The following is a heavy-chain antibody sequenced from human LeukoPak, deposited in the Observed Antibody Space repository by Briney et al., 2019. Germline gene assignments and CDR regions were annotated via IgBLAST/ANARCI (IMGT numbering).Heavy chain of an antibody. CDR2: IFYTGST. D-gene: IGHD3-16*01. CDR1: TFSFSDFY. Sequence: LRLSCTASTFSFSDFYMGWIRQPPGKGLEWIGSIFYTGSTYYTPSLKSRVTISVDTSKNQFSLNLSSVTAADTAVYFCARDFSFKGGSRRGYFDNWGQGTLVTVSS. CDR3: ARDFSFKGGSRRGYFDN. V-gene: IGHV4-38-2*02. J-gene: IGHJ4*02.